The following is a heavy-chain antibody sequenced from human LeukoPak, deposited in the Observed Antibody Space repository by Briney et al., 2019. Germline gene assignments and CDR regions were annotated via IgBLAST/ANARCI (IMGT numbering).Heavy chain of an antibody. J-gene: IGHJ4*02. V-gene: IGHV3-23*01. CDR3: AKDTFIMITFGGVIVEPRDDY. CDR1: GFTFCCYA. Sequence: GGSLRLSCAASGFTFCCYAMRWVRQAPGKGLEWFSDISGSGGNPYYADSVKGRYTISRDNSKNTLYLQMNSLRAEDTAVYYCAKDTFIMITFGGVIVEPRDDYWGQGTLITVSS. CDR2: ISGSGGNP. D-gene: IGHD3-16*02.